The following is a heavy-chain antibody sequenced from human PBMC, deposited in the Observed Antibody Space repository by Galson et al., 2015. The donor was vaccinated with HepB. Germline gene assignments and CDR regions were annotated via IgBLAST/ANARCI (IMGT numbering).Heavy chain of an antibody. V-gene: IGHV3-23*01. CDR1: GFTFSSLG. D-gene: IGHD3-10*01. Sequence: LRLSCAASGFTFSSLGMTWVRQAPGKGLECVSAIGVNAGSTDYADSVKGRSTISRDNSGNTLYLQMNRLRAEDTAIYYCAKDLGVRGEYYYYGMDVWGQGTTVTVSS. CDR2: IGVNAGST. J-gene: IGHJ6*02. CDR3: AKDLGVRGEYYYYGMDV.